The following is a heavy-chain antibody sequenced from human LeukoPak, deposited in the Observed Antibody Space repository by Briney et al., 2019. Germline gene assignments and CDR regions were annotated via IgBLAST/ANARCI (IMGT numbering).Heavy chain of an antibody. J-gene: IGHJ4*02. CDR3: ARGTITMIVVVITDLFDY. V-gene: IGHV4-39*07. Sequence: SETLSLTCTVSGGSISSYYWSWIRQPPGKGLEWIGSIYYSGSTYYNPSLKSRVTISVDTSKNQFSLKLSSVTAADTAVYYCARGTITMIVVVITDLFDYWGQGTLVTVSS. CDR2: IYYSGST. CDR1: GGSISSYY. D-gene: IGHD3-22*01.